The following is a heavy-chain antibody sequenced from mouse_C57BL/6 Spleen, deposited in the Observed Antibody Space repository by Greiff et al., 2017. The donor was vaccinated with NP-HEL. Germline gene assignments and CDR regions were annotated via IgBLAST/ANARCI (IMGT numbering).Heavy chain of an antibody. CDR1: GYTFTSYW. Sequence: QVQLQQPGAELVKPGASVKLSCKASGYTFTSYWMQWVKQRPGQGLEWIGEIDPSDSYTNYNQKFKGKATLTVDTSSSTAYMQLSSLTSEDSAVYYCARGGNEDYWGQGTTLTVSS. CDR3: ARGGNEDY. V-gene: IGHV1-50*01. J-gene: IGHJ2*01. CDR2: IDPSDSYT.